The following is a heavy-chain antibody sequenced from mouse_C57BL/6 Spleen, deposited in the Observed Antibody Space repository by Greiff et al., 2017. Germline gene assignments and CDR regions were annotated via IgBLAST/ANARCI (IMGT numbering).Heavy chain of an antibody. CDR2: INPSSGYT. CDR3: RGSTVVADFDD. CDR1: GYTFTSYT. V-gene: IGHV1-4*01. D-gene: IGHD1-1*01. Sequence: QVQLKQSGAELARPGASVKMSCKASGYTFTSYTMHWVKQRPGQGLEWIGYINPSSGYTKYNQKFKDKATLTADKSSSTAYMQLSSLTSADAAVYYCRGSTVVADFDDWGQGTTLTVSS. J-gene: IGHJ2*01.